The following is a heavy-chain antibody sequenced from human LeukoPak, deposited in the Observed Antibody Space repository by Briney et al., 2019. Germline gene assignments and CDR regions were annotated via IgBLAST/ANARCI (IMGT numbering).Heavy chain of an antibody. CDR1: GGSIGSNY. V-gene: IGHV4-59*01. CDR3: AGDNYGTDY. CDR2: IYYSGNT. Sequence: SETLSLTCTVSGGSIGSNYWNWIRQPPGKGLEWIGYIYYSGNTYYNPSLKSRITISIDPSENQFSLKLSSVTAADTAVYYCAGDNYGTDYWGQGTLVTVSS. D-gene: IGHD5-18*01. J-gene: IGHJ4*02.